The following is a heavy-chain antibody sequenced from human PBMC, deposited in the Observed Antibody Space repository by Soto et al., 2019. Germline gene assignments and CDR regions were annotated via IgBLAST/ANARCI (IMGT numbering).Heavy chain of an antibody. CDR3: ALGGAYCGGDCYSSLPYYFDY. CDR2: INPSGGST. J-gene: IGHJ4*02. D-gene: IGHD2-21*01. CDR1: GYTFTSYY. V-gene: IGHV1-46*01. Sequence: ASVKVSCKASGYTFTSYYMHWVRQAPGQGLEWMGIINPSGGSTSYAQKFQGRVTMTRDTSTSTVYMELSSLRSEDTAVYYCALGGAYCGGDCYSSLPYYFDYWGQGTLVTSPQ.